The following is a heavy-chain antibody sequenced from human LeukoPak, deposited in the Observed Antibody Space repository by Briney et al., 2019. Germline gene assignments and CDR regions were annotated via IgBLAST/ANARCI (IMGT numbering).Heavy chain of an antibody. CDR2: VCHGGRST. J-gene: IGHJ4*02. D-gene: IGHD3-10*01. CDR1: GFTFTSYW. CDR3: ARVRSYFGAGSYPAY. V-gene: IGHV3-74*01. Sequence: GGSLRLSCAAYGFTFTSYWMHWVRQVPGKGLMWMAHVCHGGRSTDYADSVKGRYTVSRDNTNHSLYLQMTSLTADDTAVYYGARVRSYFGAGSYPAYWGQGTLVTVSS.